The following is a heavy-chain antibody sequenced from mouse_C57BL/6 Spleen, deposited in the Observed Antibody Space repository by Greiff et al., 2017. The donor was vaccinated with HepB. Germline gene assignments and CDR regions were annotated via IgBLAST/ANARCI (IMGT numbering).Heavy chain of an antibody. J-gene: IGHJ2*01. CDR1: GYTFTSYG. Sequence: VQRVESGAELARPGASVKLSCKASGYTFTSYGISWVKQRTGQGLEWIGEIYPRSGNTYYNEKFKGKATLTADKSSSTAYMELRSLTSEDSAVYFCARGVTRYFDYWGQGTTLTVSS. V-gene: IGHV1-81*01. CDR2: IYPRSGNT. D-gene: IGHD2-2*01. CDR3: ARGVTRYFDY.